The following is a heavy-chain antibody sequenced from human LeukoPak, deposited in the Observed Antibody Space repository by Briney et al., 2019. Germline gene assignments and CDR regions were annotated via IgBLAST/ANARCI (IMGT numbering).Heavy chain of an antibody. V-gene: IGHV3-74*03. CDR3: AKEIGYTVVYYYYMDV. CDR2: MNSDGTTT. Sequence: GGSLRLSCAASGFTLSGYWMHWVRQAPGKGLVWVSRMNSDGTTTTYADSVRGRFTISRDNAKNTLYLQMNSLRAEDTAVYYCAKEIGYTVVYYYYMDVWGKGTTVTVSS. CDR1: GFTLSGYW. J-gene: IGHJ6*03. D-gene: IGHD3-16*02.